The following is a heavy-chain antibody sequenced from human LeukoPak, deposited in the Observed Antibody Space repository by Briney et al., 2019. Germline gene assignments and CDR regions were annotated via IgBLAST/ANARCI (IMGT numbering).Heavy chain of an antibody. D-gene: IGHD5-18*01. V-gene: IGHV4-39*01. J-gene: IGHJ4*02. Sequence: KPSETLSLTCIVSGGSISSSSYYWGWIRQPPGKGLEWIGSISYSGNTYYNPPLKSRVTVSVDTSKNRFSLKLSSGTAADTAMYYCARQVRPPRFAGYGLFDYWGQGTLVTVSS. CDR3: ARQVRPPRFAGYGLFDY. CDR2: ISYSGNT. CDR1: GGSISSSSYY.